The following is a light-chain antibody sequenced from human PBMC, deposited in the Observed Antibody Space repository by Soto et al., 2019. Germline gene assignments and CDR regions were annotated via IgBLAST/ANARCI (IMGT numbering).Light chain of an antibody. CDR2: GAS. CDR1: QSVRNN. J-gene: IGKJ3*01. V-gene: IGKV3-15*01. CDR3: QQRTNSEIT. Sequence: EIVMTQSPATLSVSPGERATLSCRASQSVRNNLAWYQQKPGQAPRLLIYGASTRATGIPARFSGSGSGTEFTLTISSLQSEDFALYYCQQRTNSEITFGPGTKVDIK.